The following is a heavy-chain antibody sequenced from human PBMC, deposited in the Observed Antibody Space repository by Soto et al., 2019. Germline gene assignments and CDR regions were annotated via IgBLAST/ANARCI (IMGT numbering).Heavy chain of an antibody. J-gene: IGHJ6*02. Sequence: EVVLLESGGGLVQPGGSLRLSCAASGFTFSSYAMSWVRQAPGKGLEWVSGISGSGDYAEYADSVKGRFTISRDSSRNTLSVQMNSLRAEDTAVYYCAKESSNSAAIYYYFYGMDGWGQGTTVTVSS. V-gene: IGHV3-23*01. D-gene: IGHD6-6*01. CDR3: AKESSNSAAIYYYFYGMDG. CDR1: GFTFSSYA. CDR2: ISGSGDYA.